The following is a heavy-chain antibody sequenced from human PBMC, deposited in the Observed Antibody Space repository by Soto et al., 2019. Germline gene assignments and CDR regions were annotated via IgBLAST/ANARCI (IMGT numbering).Heavy chain of an antibody. CDR2: ISSNGGST. D-gene: IGHD4-17*01. J-gene: IGHJ3*02. CDR1: GFTFSSYA. V-gene: IGHV3-64*01. Sequence: EVQLVESGGGLVQPGGSLRLSCAASGFTFSSYAMHWVRQAPGKGLEYVSAISSNGGSTYYANSVKGRFTISRDNSKNTLYLQMGSLRAEDMAVXXXXXXXSTVTPNDAFDIWGQGTMVTVSS. CDR3: XXXXSTVTPNDAFDI.